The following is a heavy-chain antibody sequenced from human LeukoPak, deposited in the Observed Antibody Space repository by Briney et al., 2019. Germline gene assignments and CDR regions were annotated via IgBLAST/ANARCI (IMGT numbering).Heavy chain of an antibody. V-gene: IGHV1-2*02. Sequence: ASVKVSCKASGYTFTGYYMHWVRQAPGQGLEWMGWINPNSGGTNYAQKFQGRVTMTRDTSISTAYMELSRLRSDDTAVYYCARVWYYDFWSGVFDYWGQGTLVTVSS. CDR2: INPNSGGT. CDR1: GYTFTGYY. CDR3: ARVWYYDFWSGVFDY. J-gene: IGHJ4*02. D-gene: IGHD3-3*01.